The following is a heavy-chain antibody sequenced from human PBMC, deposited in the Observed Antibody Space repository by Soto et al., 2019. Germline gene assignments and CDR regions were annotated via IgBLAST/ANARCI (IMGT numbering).Heavy chain of an antibody. J-gene: IGHJ3*01. V-gene: IGHV5-51*01. CDR2: IYPGDSDT. D-gene: IGHD6-6*01. CDR3: ARHREGSTSSEPFDV. CDR1: GYRFSSYW. Sequence: GESLKISCKASGYRFSSYWIGWVRQMPGKGLEWMGIIYPGDSDTRKSPSLQGQVTISADKSISTAYLQWSSLKASDTAMYYCARHREGSTSSEPFDVWGQGTMVTVSS.